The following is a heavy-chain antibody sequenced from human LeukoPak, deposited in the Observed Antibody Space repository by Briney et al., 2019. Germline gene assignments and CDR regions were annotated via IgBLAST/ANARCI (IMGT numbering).Heavy chain of an antibody. CDR3: ARDLDYHGRNGMDV. CDR1: GGSISSYY. Sequence: PSETLSLTCTVSGGSISSYYWSWIRQPPGKGLEWIGYIYYSGSTSYSGNTNYNPSLKSRVTILVDTSKNQFSLKLSSVTAADTAVYYCARDLDYHGRNGMDVWGQGTTVTVSS. J-gene: IGHJ6*02. CDR2: IYYSGST. V-gene: IGHV4-59*01. D-gene: IGHD4-11*01.